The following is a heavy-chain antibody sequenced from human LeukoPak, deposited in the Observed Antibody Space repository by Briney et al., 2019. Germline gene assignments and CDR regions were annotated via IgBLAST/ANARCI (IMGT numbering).Heavy chain of an antibody. Sequence: GGSLRLSCAASGFTFSSYAMSWVRQAPGKGLEWVSAISGSGGSTYYADSVKGRFTISRDNTKNTPYLQMNSLRAEDTAVYYCAKVVWGYGSGSYYFDYWGQGTLVTVSS. V-gene: IGHV3-23*01. CDR3: AKVVWGYGSGSYYFDY. CDR1: GFTFSSYA. J-gene: IGHJ4*02. CDR2: ISGSGGST. D-gene: IGHD3-10*01.